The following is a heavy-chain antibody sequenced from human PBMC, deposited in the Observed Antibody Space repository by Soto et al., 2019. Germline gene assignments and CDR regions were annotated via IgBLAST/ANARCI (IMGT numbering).Heavy chain of an antibody. Sequence: PVEPLKICCKGSECSFTTYGISWVRQMPGKGLEWMGRIDPSDSYTNYSPSFQGHVTISADKSISTAYLQWSSLKASDTAMYYCASVSDFGGPLVYDVFDIWGKGTMVTVSS. CDR2: IDPSDSYT. J-gene: IGHJ3*02. CDR1: ECSFTTYG. D-gene: IGHD3-10*01. V-gene: IGHV5-10-1*01. CDR3: ASVSDFGGPLVYDVFDI.